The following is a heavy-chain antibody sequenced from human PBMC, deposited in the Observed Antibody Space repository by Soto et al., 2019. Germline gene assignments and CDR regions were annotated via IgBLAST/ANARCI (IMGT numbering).Heavy chain of an antibody. J-gene: IGHJ6*02. CDR2: INHSGST. Sequence: QVQLQQWGAGLLKPSETLSLTCAIYGGSFSDYSWSWIRQPPGKGLEWIGEINHSGSTNYNPSLKRPCTRSVDPYKNHFSLNLSSVTAADTAVYYCAKGPIVVAPSGIAYYYGMDVWGQGATVTVSS. CDR1: GGSFSDYS. D-gene: IGHD2-2*01. CDR3: AKGPIVVAPSGIAYYYGMDV. V-gene: IGHV4-34*01.